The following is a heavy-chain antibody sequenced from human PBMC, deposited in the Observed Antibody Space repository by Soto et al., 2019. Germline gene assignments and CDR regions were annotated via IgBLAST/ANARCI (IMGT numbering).Heavy chain of an antibody. Sequence: QVQLVQSGAEVKKPGASVKVSCKASGYTFTSYGISWVRQAPGQGLEWMGWISAYNGNTNYAQKLQGRVTMTTDTSTSTAYMELRGLRSDDTAVYYCARGRYYGDYDHYYGMDVWGQGTTVTVSS. V-gene: IGHV1-18*01. J-gene: IGHJ6*02. CDR2: ISAYNGNT. CDR3: ARGRYYGDYDHYYGMDV. D-gene: IGHD4-17*01. CDR1: GYTFTSYG.